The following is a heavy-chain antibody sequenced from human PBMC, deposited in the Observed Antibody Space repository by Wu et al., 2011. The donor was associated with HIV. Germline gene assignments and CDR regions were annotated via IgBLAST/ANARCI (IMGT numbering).Heavy chain of an antibody. D-gene: IGHD2-21*01. V-gene: IGHV1-2*02. CDR2: INPHSGGT. J-gene: IGHJ4*02. Sequence: QVQLVQSGAEVKKPGASVKVSCKASGYTFTGYYMHWVRQAPGQGLEWMGWINPHSGGTNYAQKFQGRVTMTRDTSISTAYMDLSRLKSDDTAVYYCARDFGGDEDSWGQGTLVTVSS. CDR3: ARDFGGDEDS. CDR1: GYTFTGYY.